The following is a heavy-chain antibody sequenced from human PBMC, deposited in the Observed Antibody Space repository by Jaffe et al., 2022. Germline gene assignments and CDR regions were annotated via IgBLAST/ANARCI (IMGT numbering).Heavy chain of an antibody. CDR1: GFTFSSYE. CDR2: ISSSGSTI. J-gene: IGHJ3*02. Sequence: EVQLVESGGGLVQPGGSLRLSCAASGFTFSSYEMNWVRQAPGKGLEWVSYISSSGSTIYYADSVKGRFTISRDNAKNSLYLQMNSLRAEDTAVYYCAREGARIVVVTANDAFDIWGQGTMVTVSS. CDR3: AREGARIVVVTANDAFDI. D-gene: IGHD2-21*02. V-gene: IGHV3-48*03.